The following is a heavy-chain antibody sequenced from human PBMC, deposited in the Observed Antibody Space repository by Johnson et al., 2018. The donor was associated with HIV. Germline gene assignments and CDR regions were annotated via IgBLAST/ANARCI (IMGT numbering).Heavy chain of an antibody. CDR1: GFTFSGYA. CDR2: ISYDGSNK. CDR3: ARGGVIHDAFDI. J-gene: IGHJ3*02. Sequence: QVQLVESGGSVVQPGRSLRLSCAASGFTFSGYAINWVRQAPGKGLEWVAVISYDGSNKYYADFVKGRFTISRDNSKNTLYLQMNSLRAEDTAVYYCARGGVIHDAFDIWGQGSMVTLSS. V-gene: IGHV3-30*04. D-gene: IGHD3-3*01.